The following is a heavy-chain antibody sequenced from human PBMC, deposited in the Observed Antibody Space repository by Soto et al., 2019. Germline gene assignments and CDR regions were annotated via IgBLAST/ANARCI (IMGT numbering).Heavy chain of an antibody. V-gene: IGHV3-33*01. Sequence: PVGLMRLSRAAGGFIFYTYGMHCVRKAPGKGLEWVAVIWPDGSNRYYADSVSGQFTISRDNSKNTLFLQVNSLSAGDTAVYYCARAAWYYYGMDLWGQRTTVTVSS. CDR1: GFIFYTYG. CDR3: ARAAWYYYGMDL. CDR2: IWPDGSNR. J-gene: IGHJ6*02. D-gene: IGHD6-25*01.